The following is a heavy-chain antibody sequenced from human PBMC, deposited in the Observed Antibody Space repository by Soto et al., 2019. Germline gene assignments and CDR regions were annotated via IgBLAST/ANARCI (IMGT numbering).Heavy chain of an antibody. V-gene: IGHV1-18*04. Sequence: QVQLVQSGAEVRKPGASVKVSCKASGYTFTSYGISWVRRAPGQGLEWMGWIRAYNGYTNYAQKFQGRVTVTTDTSTSTAYMELRSLISDDTAVYYCARASDGYRSGWYVGYFDFWGQGTLVTVSS. J-gene: IGHJ4*02. CDR3: ARASDGYRSGWYVGYFDF. D-gene: IGHD6-19*01. CDR1: GYTFTSYG. CDR2: IRAYNGYT.